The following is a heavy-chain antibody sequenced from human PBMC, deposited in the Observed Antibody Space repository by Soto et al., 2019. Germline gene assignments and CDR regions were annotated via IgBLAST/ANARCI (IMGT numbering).Heavy chain of an antibody. CDR3: ARSLYCSGGSCYLYFQH. V-gene: IGHV1-69*12. Sequence: QVQLVQSGAEVKKPGSSVKVSCKASGGTFSSYAISWVRQAPGQGLEWMGGIIPIFGTANYAQKFKGRVTITADESTSTAYIELSSLRSEDTAVYYCARSLYCSGGSCYLYFQHWGQCTRVTCSS. CDR2: IIPIFGTA. D-gene: IGHD2-15*01. CDR1: GGTFSSYA. J-gene: IGHJ1*01.